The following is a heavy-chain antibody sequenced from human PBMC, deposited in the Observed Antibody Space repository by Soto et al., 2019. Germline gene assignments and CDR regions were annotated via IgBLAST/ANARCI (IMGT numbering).Heavy chain of an antibody. J-gene: IGHJ5*01. V-gene: IGHV4-31*03. CDR2: IYNSGNT. CDR1: GGSISSAGNY. D-gene: IGHD2-2*01. Sequence: QVQLQESGPGLVKPSQTLSLTCTVSGGSISSAGNYWNWIRQHPGKGLEWIGYIYNSGNTYYNPSLKSRVSIFIDRSENQFSLKLTSVTAADTAVYYCAKGACSSTACYEFDSWGQGTLVTVSS. CDR3: AKGACSSTACYEFDS.